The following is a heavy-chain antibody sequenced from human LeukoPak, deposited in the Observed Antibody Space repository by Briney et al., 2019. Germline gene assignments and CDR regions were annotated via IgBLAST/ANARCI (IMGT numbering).Heavy chain of an antibody. D-gene: IGHD3-3*01. CDR2: TYFRSKWYN. CDR1: GDSVSSNSAT. J-gene: IGHJ6*02. V-gene: IGHV6-1*01. Sequence: SQTLSLTCAISGDSVSSNSATWTWIRQSPSRGLEWLGGTYFRSKWYNDSAESVKSRISINPDTSKNQFSLQLSSVTPEDTAVYYCARGLLEGHPYYCAMDVWGQGTTVSVSS. CDR3: ARGLLEGHPYYCAMDV.